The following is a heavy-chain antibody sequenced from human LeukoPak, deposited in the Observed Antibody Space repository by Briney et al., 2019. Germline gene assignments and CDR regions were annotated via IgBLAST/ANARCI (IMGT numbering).Heavy chain of an antibody. D-gene: IGHD2-2*01. J-gene: IGHJ6*02. V-gene: IGHV3-30-3*01. CDR1: GFTFSDYY. CDR2: ISYDGSNK. Sequence: PGGSLRLSCAASGFTFSDYYMSWIRQAPGKGLEWVAVISYDGSNKYYADSVKGRFTISRDNSKNTLYLQMNSLRAEDTAVYYCARGSWDIVVVPAAQPYYYGMDVWGQGTTVTVSS. CDR3: ARGSWDIVVVPAAQPYYYGMDV.